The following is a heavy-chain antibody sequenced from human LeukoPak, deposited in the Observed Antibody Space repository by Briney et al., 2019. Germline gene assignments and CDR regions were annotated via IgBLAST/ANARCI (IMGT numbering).Heavy chain of an antibody. CDR3: ARVVTGSYYTDY. Sequence: ASVTVSCKASGYTFTSYSFSWVRQAPGQGLEWLGWISAYNGNTNYAQKIQGRVTMTTDTSTSTTYMELRSLKSDDTAVYYCARVVTGSYYTDYWGQGTLVTVSS. V-gene: IGHV1-18*01. D-gene: IGHD1-26*01. CDR1: GYTFTSYS. J-gene: IGHJ4*02. CDR2: ISAYNGNT.